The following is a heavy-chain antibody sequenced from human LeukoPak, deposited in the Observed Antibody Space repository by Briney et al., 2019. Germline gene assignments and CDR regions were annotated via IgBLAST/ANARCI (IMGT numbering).Heavy chain of an antibody. D-gene: IGHD5-24*01. CDR1: GGSISRYY. CDR2: IYPHVNT. J-gene: IGHJ5*02. CDR3: ARDRDTRDWFDL. V-gene: IGHV4-4*07. Sequence: SETLSLTCAVSGGSISRYYWSWIRQPAGKGLEWIGRIYPHVNTNYNPSLHSRVTMSVDTAKNQLSLKMRAVTAADTAVYFCARDRDTRDWFDLWGQGTLVTVSS.